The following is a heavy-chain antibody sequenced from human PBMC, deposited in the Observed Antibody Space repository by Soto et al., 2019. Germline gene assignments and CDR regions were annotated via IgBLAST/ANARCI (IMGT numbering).Heavy chain of an antibody. CDR1: GFTFSSYS. D-gene: IGHD3-9*01. Sequence: EVQLVESGGSLVQPGGSLRLSCVASGFTFSSYSIVWVRQAPGKGLEWLSYIFTTGTTMYYADSVKGRFTVSRDNAKNSVLLLLNSLRAEDTAVYYCARDKDWAFDYWGQGTLVTVSS. J-gene: IGHJ4*02. V-gene: IGHV3-48*03. CDR2: IFTTGTTM. CDR3: ARDKDWAFDY.